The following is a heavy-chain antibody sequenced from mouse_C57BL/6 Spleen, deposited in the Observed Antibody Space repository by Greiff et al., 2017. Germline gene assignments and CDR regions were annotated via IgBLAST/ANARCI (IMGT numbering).Heavy chain of an antibody. CDR2: IDPENGDT. Sequence: EVKLMESGAELVRPGASVKLSCTASGFNIKDDYMHWVKQRPEQGLEWIGWIDPENGDTEYASKFQGKATITADTSSNTAYLQLSSLTSEDTAVYYCTPSMVKGAWFAYWGQGTLVTVSA. CDR3: TPSMVKGAWFAY. CDR1: GFNIKDDY. D-gene: IGHD2-2*01. V-gene: IGHV14-4*01. J-gene: IGHJ3*01.